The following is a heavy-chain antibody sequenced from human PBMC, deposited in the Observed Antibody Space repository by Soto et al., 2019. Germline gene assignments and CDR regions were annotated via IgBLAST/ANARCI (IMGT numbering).Heavy chain of an antibody. J-gene: IGHJ6*02. CDR1: GFTFGDYA. CDR2: IRSKAYGGTT. V-gene: IGHV3-49*03. D-gene: IGHD6-13*01. Sequence: GGSLRLSCTASGFTFGDYAMSWFRQAPGKGLEWVGFIRSKAYGGTTEYAASVKGRFTISRDDSKSIAYLQMNSLKTEDTAVYYCTRVAAAGGSYGMDVWGQGTTVTVSS. CDR3: TRVAAAGGSYGMDV.